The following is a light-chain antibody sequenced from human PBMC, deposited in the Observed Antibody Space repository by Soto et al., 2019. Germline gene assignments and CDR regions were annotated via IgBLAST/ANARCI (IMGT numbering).Light chain of an antibody. CDR3: QQSYSNPTWT. J-gene: IGKJ1*01. V-gene: IGKV1-39*01. CDR2: DSS. CDR1: QSISTY. Sequence: DIQLTQSPSSLSASVGDRITITCRASQSISTYLNWYQQKPGEAPTLLVYDSSTLQSGVPSRFSGSGFGAELTLTVSSLQPEDFATYYCQQSYSNPTWTFGQGTKVEIK.